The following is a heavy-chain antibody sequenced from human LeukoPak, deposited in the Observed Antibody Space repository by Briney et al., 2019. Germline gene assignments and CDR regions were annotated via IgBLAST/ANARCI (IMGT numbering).Heavy chain of an antibody. V-gene: IGHV3-33*01. CDR2: IWNDGTNK. Sequence: PGGSLSLSRAASGFTFSYFGMHWVRQAPGEGLEWVAVIWNDGTNKYYADSVKGRFTISRDNSKNTWYLQMNSLRAEDTAVYYCARDIVVVTSPGDYWGPGTMDIVSS. CDR1: GFTFSYFG. CDR3: ARDIVVVTSPGDY. D-gene: IGHD2-21*02. J-gene: IGHJ4*02.